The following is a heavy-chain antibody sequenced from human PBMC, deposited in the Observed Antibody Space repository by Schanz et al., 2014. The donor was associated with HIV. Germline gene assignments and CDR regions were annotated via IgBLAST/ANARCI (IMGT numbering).Heavy chain of an antibody. V-gene: IGHV3-30*18. CDR3: AKDPGIRPRTYLDP. CDR2: TSYDGTKK. CDR1: GFSFDNYG. Sequence: QMQLVESGGGVVRPGRSLKLSCAASGFSFDNYGMHWVRQAPGKGLEWVAVTSYDGTKKHYADSVKGRFTISRDNSKNTLIRQMNSLRVEDTAVYYCAKDPGIRPRTYLDPRGQGTRSPSPQ. J-gene: IGHJ5*02. D-gene: IGHD2-2*02.